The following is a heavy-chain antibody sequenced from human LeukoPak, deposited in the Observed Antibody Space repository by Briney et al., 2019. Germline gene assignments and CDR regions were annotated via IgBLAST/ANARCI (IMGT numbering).Heavy chain of an antibody. CDR2: VYYSGSA. Sequence: SETLSLTCTVSGDSITSTSYYWGWIRQPPGKGLEWIGSVYYSGSALHNPSLQSRVTLSVDTSKNQFSLKPISVTAADTAVYHCAGHGGDASGSSKFDYWGQGTPLIVSS. CDR3: AGHGGDASGSSKFDY. J-gene: IGHJ4*02. V-gene: IGHV4-39*01. CDR1: GDSITSTSYY. D-gene: IGHD3-10*01.